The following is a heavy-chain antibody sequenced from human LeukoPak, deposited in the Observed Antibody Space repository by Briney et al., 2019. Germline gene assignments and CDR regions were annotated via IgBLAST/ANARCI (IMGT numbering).Heavy chain of an antibody. Sequence: PGGSLRLSCAASGFTFSSYAMHWVRQAPEKGLEYVSAISSNGGSTYYANSVKGRFTISRDNSKNTLYLQMGSLRAEDMAVYYCARGPYYYDSSGYLFWGQGTLVTVSS. V-gene: IGHV3-64*01. J-gene: IGHJ4*02. CDR2: ISSNGGST. CDR3: ARGPYYYDSSGYLF. CDR1: GFTFSSYA. D-gene: IGHD3-22*01.